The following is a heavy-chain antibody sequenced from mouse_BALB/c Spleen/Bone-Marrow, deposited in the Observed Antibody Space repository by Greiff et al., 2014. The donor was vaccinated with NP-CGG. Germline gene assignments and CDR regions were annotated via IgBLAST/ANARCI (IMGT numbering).Heavy chain of an antibody. Sequence: QVQLKQSGAELARPGASVKMSCKASGYSLTSYTMHWVKQRPGQGLEWIGYINPSSGYTNYNQKFKDKATLTADKSSSTAYMQLRSLTSEDSAVYYCARGWDYEGYFDYWGQGTTLTVSS. V-gene: IGHV1-4*01. CDR1: GYSLTSYT. J-gene: IGHJ2*01. CDR3: ARGWDYEGYFDY. CDR2: INPSSGYT. D-gene: IGHD2-4*01.